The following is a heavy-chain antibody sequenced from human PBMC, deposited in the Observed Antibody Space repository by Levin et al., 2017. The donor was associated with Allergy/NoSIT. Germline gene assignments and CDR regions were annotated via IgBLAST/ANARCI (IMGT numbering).Heavy chain of an antibody. Sequence: VSGPTLVKPTQPLTLTCTFSGFSLSTSGVGVAWIRQPPGKALEWLALIYWDDDKRYSPSLKSRLTITKDTSKNQVVLTMTNMDPVDTATYYCAHRHPSDINSYDGLPYDFWGQGTLVTVSS. CDR3: AHRHPSDINSYDGLPYDF. CDR1: GFSLSTSGVG. V-gene: IGHV2-5*02. D-gene: IGHD3-22*01. CDR2: IYWDDDK. J-gene: IGHJ4*02.